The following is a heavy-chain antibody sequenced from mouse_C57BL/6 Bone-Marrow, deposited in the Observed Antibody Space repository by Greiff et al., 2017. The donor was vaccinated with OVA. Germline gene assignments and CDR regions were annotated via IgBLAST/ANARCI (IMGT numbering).Heavy chain of an antibody. CDR1: GYTFTSYW. CDR3: ARFDD. Sequence: QVQLEQPGAELVKPGASVKLSCTASGYTFTSYWMHWVKQRPGQGLEWIGMIHPNSGSTNYNQKFKSKATLTVDTSSSTAYLQLSSLTSDSSAVYYCARFDDWGKGATLTVSS. V-gene: IGHV1-64*01. J-gene: IGHJ2*01. CDR2: IHPNSGST.